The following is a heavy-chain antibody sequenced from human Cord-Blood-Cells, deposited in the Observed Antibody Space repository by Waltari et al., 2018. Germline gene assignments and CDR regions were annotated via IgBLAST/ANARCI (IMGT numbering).Heavy chain of an antibody. J-gene: IGHJ4*02. CDR2: IYYSGST. CDR1: GGSISSSSYY. CDR3: ARHNGESGYDDY. V-gene: IGHV4-39*01. Sequence: QLQLQESGPGLVKPSETLSLTCTVSGGSISSSSYYWGWIRQPPGKGLEWIGSIYYSGSTSYYPSLKSRVTISGDTSKNQFSLKLSSVTAADTAVYYCARHNGESGYDDYWGQGTLVTVSS. D-gene: IGHD5-12*01.